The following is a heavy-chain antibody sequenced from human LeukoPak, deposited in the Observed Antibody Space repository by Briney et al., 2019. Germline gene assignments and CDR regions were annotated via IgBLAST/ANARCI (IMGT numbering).Heavy chain of an antibody. D-gene: IGHD3-10*01. J-gene: IGHJ4*02. V-gene: IGHV1-3*01. Sequence: ASVKVSCKASGYTFTSYAMHWVRQAPGRRLEWMGWINAGNGNTKYSQKFQGRVTITRDTSASTAYMELSSLRSEDTAVYYCARGPMELLWFGELAYWGQGTLVTVSS. CDR3: ARGPMELLWFGELAY. CDR1: GYTFTSYA. CDR2: INAGNGNT.